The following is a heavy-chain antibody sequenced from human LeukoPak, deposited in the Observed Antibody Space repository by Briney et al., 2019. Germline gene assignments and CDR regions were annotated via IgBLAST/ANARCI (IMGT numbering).Heavy chain of an antibody. Sequence: GASVKVSCKASGYSFNTYYMNWVRQAPGQGLEWMGWINTNTGNPTYAQGFTGRFVFSLDTSVSTAYLQISSLKAEDTAVYYCARDIETGNQLLVPFNYWGQGTLVTVSS. CDR1: GYSFNTYY. V-gene: IGHV7-4-1*02. D-gene: IGHD2-2*01. J-gene: IGHJ4*02. CDR2: INTNTGNP. CDR3: ARDIETGNQLLVPFNY.